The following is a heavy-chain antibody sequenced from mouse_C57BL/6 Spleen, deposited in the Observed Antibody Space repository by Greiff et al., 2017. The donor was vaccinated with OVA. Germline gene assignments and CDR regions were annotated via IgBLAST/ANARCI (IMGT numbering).Heavy chain of an antibody. Sequence: QVQLQQPGTELVKPGASVKLSCKASGYTFTSYWMHWVKQRPGQGLEWIGNINPSNGGTNYNEKFKSKATLTVDKSSSTAYMQLSSLTSEDAAVYYCARETYYSNLYYYAMDYWGQGTSVTVSS. J-gene: IGHJ4*01. CDR2: INPSNGGT. CDR1: GYTFTSYW. D-gene: IGHD2-5*01. CDR3: ARETYYSNLYYYAMDY. V-gene: IGHV1-53*01.